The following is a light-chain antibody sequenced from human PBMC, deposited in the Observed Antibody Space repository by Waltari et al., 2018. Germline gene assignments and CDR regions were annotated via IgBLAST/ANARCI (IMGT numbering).Light chain of an antibody. J-gene: IGKJ5*01. CDR1: QSVLSYY. V-gene: IGKV3-20*01. Sequence: EIVLTQSPGTLSLSPGERATLSRRASQSVLSYYLAWYQQKPGQAPRLLIYGASSRTTGIPDRFSGSGSGTDFTLTISRLEPEDFAVYYCQQYGTSAITFGQGTRLEIK. CDR2: GAS. CDR3: QQYGTSAIT.